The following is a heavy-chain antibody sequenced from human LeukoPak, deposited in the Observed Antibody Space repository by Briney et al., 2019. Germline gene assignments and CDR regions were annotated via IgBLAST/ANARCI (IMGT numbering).Heavy chain of an antibody. Sequence: GASVKVSCKAFGYTLTRHYMHWVRQAPGQGLEWMGIINTSGGSTNYAQKFPGRVTMTRDTSTSTVYMELSSLRFEDTAVYYCASWAGDAKNGLWSGPFDYWGQGILVTVSS. CDR3: ASWAGDAKNGLWSGPFDY. J-gene: IGHJ4*02. CDR1: GYTLTRHY. D-gene: IGHD3-3*01. CDR2: INTSGGST. V-gene: IGHV1-46*01.